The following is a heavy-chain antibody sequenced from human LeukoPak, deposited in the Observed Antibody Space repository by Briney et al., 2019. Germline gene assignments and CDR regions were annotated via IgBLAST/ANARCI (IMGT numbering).Heavy chain of an antibody. V-gene: IGHV4-4*07. CDR2: IYTSGST. Sequence: SETLSLTCTVSGGSISSYYWSWIRQPAGKGLEWIGRIYTSGSTNYNPSLKSRVTMSVDTSKNQFSLTLSSVTATDTAVYYCAAGHDAAMVFDYWGQGTLVTVSS. J-gene: IGHJ4*02. CDR1: GGSISSYY. D-gene: IGHD5-18*01. CDR3: AAGHDAAMVFDY.